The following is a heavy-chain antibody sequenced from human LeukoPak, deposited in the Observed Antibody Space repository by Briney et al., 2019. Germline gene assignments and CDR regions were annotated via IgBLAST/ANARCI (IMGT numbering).Heavy chain of an antibody. V-gene: IGHV5-51*01. D-gene: IGHD2-2*02. CDR2: IYPGDSDT. CDR1: GYSFASYW. CDR3: ARRSKVRVAIRFGTFDT. Sequence: GESLKISCQGSGYSFASYWIGWVRQMPGKGLEWMGNIYPGDSDTIYSPSFQGQVTFSADKSISTAYLQWSSLKASDTAMYYCARRSKVRVAIRFGTFDTWGRGTMVTVSS. J-gene: IGHJ3*02.